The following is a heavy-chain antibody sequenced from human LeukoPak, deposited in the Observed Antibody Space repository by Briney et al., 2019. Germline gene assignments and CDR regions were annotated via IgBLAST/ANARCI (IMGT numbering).Heavy chain of an antibody. CDR2: ISYDGSNK. Sequence: PGRSLRLSCAASGFTFSSYGMHWVRQAPGKGLEWVAVISYDGSNKYYADSVKGRFTISRDNSKNTLYLQMNSLRAEDTAVYYCAKVTGGGSYGPFDYWGQGTLVTVSS. V-gene: IGHV3-30*18. D-gene: IGHD1-26*01. CDR1: GFTFSSYG. J-gene: IGHJ4*02. CDR3: AKVTGGGSYGPFDY.